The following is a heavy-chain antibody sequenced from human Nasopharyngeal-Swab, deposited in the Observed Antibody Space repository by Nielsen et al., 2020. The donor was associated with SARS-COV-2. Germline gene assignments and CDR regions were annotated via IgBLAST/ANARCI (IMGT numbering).Heavy chain of an antibody. D-gene: IGHD2-15*01. CDR1: GGPIISNDHY. Sequence: SETLSLTCTVSGGPIISNDHYWARIRQPPGKGLDWLGTIHYTGSTFYNPSLESRVTISLDTSRNQFSLKLRSVTAADTAVYYCARWALGYCTAGNCLNWFDPWGQGALLTVSS. CDR3: ARWALGYCTAGNCLNWFDP. J-gene: IGHJ5*02. CDR2: IHYTGST. V-gene: IGHV4-39*07.